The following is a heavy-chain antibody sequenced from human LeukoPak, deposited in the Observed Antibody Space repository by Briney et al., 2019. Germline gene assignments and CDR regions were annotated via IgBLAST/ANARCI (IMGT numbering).Heavy chain of an antibody. Sequence: GGSLRLSCAASGFTFRSYAMSWVGQAPGKGLEWVSAISGSGGSTYYADSVKGRFTISRDNSKNTLYLQMNTLRAEDTAVYYCAKGRGARDYDFLWYYWGQGTLVTVSS. V-gene: IGHV3-23*01. CDR1: GFTFRSYA. D-gene: IGHD3-3*01. CDR2: ISGSGGST. J-gene: IGHJ4*02. CDR3: AKGRGARDYDFLWYY.